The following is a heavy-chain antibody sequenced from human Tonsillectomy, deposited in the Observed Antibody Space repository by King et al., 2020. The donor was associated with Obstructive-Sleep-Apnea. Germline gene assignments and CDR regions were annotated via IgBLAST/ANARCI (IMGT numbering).Heavy chain of an antibody. Sequence: HVQLQESGTGLVKPSQTLSLTCTVSGGSISSGGYYWSWIRQHPGKGLEWIGYIYYSGSTYYNPSLKSRVTISVDTSKNQFSLKLSSVTAADTAVYYCARANLSPPYDFWSGYYTGFDYWGQGTLVTVSS. V-gene: IGHV4-31*03. J-gene: IGHJ4*02. CDR1: GGSISSGGYY. D-gene: IGHD3-3*01. CDR2: IYYSGST. CDR3: ARANLSPPYDFWSGYYTGFDY.